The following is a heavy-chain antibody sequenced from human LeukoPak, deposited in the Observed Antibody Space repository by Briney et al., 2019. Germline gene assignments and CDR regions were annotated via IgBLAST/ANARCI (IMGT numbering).Heavy chain of an antibody. D-gene: IGHD3-3*01. CDR2: IWSDGNNK. CDR1: GFTFSSYG. CDR3: AKSGDGDFWSGYYTPLDY. V-gene: IGHV3-33*06. Sequence: PGRSLRLSCAASGFTFSSYGIHWVRQAPGKGLEWVAVIWSDGNNKYYADSVKGRFTISRDNSKNTLYLQMNSLRAEDTAVYYCAKSGDGDFWSGYYTPLDYWGQGTLVTVSS. J-gene: IGHJ4*02.